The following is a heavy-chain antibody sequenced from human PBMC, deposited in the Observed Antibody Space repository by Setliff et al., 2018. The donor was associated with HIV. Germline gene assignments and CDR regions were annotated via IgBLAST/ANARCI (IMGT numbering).Heavy chain of an antibody. J-gene: IGHJ6*03. CDR2: MNPNSGNT. V-gene: IGHV1-8*02. D-gene: IGHD3-10*01. CDR1: GYTFSSYD. Sequence: ASVKVSCKASGYTFSSYDINWVRQATGQGLEWMGWMNPNSGNTGYAQKFQGRVTMTRNTAISTAYMELRRLKSEDTAVYYCAREWRGRYYYYMDVWGKGTTVTVSS. CDR3: AREWRGRYYYYMDV.